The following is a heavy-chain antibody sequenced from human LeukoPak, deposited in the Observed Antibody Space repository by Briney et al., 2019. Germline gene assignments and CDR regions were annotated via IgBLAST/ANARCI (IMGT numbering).Heavy chain of an antibody. CDR1: GFTFSSYG. Sequence: PGGSLRLSCAASGFTFSSYGMHWVRQAPGKGLEWVAVIWYDGSNKYYADSVKGRFTISRDNSKNTLYLQMNSLRPEDTAVYHCARDLIVVDDAFDIWGQGTMVTVSS. V-gene: IGHV3-33*01. CDR2: IWYDGSNK. J-gene: IGHJ3*02. D-gene: IGHD3-22*01. CDR3: ARDLIVVDDAFDI.